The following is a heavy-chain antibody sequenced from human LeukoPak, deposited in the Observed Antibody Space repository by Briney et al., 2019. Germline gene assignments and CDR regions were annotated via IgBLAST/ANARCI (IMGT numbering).Heavy chain of an antibody. V-gene: IGHV3-23*01. D-gene: IGHD3-22*01. CDR2: ISGSGGST. CDR1: GFTFSSYA. CDR3: ARARYYYDSSGYSRYDAFDI. J-gene: IGHJ3*02. Sequence: GGSLRLSCGASGFTFSSYAMSWVRQAPGKGLEWVSAISGSGGSTYYADSVKGRSTISRDNSKNTLYLQMNSLRAEDTAVYYCARARYYYDSSGYSRYDAFDIWGQGTMVTVSS.